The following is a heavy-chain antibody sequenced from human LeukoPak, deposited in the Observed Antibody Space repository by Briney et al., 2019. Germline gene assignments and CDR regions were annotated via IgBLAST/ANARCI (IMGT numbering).Heavy chain of an antibody. CDR3: ARDAKVEMATIRAFDI. J-gene: IGHJ3*02. CDR1: GYTFTSYD. CDR2: ISAYNGNT. V-gene: IGHV1-18*01. D-gene: IGHD5-24*01. Sequence: ASVKVSCKASGYTFTSYDINWVRQATGQGLEWMGWISAYNGNTNYAQKLQRRVTMTTDTSTSTAYMELRSLRSDDTAVYYCARDAKVEMATIRAFDIWGQGTMVTVSS.